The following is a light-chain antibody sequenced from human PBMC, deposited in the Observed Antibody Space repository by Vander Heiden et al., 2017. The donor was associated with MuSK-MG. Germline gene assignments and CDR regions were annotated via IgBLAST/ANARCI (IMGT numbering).Light chain of an antibody. J-gene: IGKJ4*01. CDR1: QSVVYNSNNKNY. CDR2: WAS. CDR3: QQYLSSPLS. Sequence: DIVMTQSPDSLAVSLGERATINCKSSQSVVYNSNNKNYLAWYQQRPGQPPKLLMYWASTRESGVPDRFSGSGSGTDFSLTISSLQAEDVAVYYCQQYLSSPLSFGGGTKVEIK. V-gene: IGKV4-1*01.